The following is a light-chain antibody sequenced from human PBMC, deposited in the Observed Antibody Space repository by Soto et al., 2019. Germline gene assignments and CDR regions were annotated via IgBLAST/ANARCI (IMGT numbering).Light chain of an antibody. V-gene: IGKV3-20*01. CDR1: QSVDSSY. J-gene: IGKJ1*01. CDR3: QQYGDAPWT. Sequence: EIVLTQSPGTLSLSPGERATLSCRASQSVDSSYLAWYQQKPGQAPRLLIYGASNRATGIPDRFGGSGSGADLTLTISRLEPEDFAVYYCQQYGDAPWTFGQGTKVEIK. CDR2: GAS.